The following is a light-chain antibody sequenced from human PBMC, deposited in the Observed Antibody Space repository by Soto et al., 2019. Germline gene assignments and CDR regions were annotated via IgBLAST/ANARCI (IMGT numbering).Light chain of an antibody. J-gene: IGLJ1*01. V-gene: IGLV2-14*01. Sequence: ALTHPASVSGSPGQSITISCTGTSSDVGGYIYVSWYQQHPGKAPKLMIYDVTSRPSGVSYRFSGSKSGNTASLTISGLQAEDEADYYCSSYTTSSSYVFGTGTKVTVL. CDR1: SSDVGGYIY. CDR3: SSYTTSSSYV. CDR2: DVT.